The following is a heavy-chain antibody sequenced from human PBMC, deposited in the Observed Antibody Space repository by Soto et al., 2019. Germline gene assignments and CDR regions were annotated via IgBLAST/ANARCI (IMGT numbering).Heavy chain of an antibody. Sequence: QDQLVQSEAEVKKPGASVKVSCEDSGYTFINNGISWVRQAPGQGLEWMGWVSGSNGNTKYAQKFQGRVTMSTETSTSTAHMELRNLRSDDTAVYFCARDFYPLAYYFDPWGQGTLVTFSS. J-gene: IGHJ4*02. V-gene: IGHV1-18*04. CDR3: ARDFYPLAYYFDP. CDR1: GYTFINNG. CDR2: VSGSNGNT.